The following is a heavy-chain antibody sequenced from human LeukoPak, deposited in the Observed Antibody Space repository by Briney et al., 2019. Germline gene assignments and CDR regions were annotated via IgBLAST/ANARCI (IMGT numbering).Heavy chain of an antibody. J-gene: IGHJ5*02. CDR1: GYTLTELS. CDR3: AREGAYCSSTSCHTQNWFDP. CDR2: FDPEDGET. V-gene: IGHV1-24*01. D-gene: IGHD2-2*01. Sequence: GASVKVSCKVSGYTLTELSMHWVRQAPGKGLEWMGGFDPEDGETIYAQKFQGRVTMTTDTSTTTAYMELRSLRSDDTAVYYCAREGAYCSSTSCHTQNWFDPWGQGTLVTVSS.